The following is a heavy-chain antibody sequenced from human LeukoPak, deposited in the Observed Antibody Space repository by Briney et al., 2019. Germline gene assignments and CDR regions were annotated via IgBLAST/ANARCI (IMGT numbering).Heavy chain of an antibody. Sequence: ASVKVSCKASGYTFINYDINWVRQVTGQGPEWMGWMNPNSGNTGFAQKFQGRISITRDTSINTAYMELSSLRSEDTAVYYCARSIPLWKDLRRDWFDPWGQGTLVIVSS. V-gene: IGHV1-8*03. CDR1: GYTFINYD. CDR2: MNPNSGNT. CDR3: ARSIPLWKDLRRDWFDP. J-gene: IGHJ5*02. D-gene: IGHD2-21*01.